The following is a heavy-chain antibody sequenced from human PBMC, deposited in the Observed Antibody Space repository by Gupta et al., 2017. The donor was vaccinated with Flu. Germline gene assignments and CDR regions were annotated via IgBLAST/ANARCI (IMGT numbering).Heavy chain of an antibody. V-gene: IGHV3-23*01. CDR1: GLIFSTYA. CDR3: AKEVDIVVVPGDWFDP. D-gene: IGHD2-21*01. Sequence: EVQLLESGGSLVQPGGSLRLSCAASGLIFSTYAMSWVRQAPGKGLEWVSAISASGGSTHYADSVKGRFTISRDNSKNTLYLQMKSLRVEDTAVYYCAKEVDIVVVPGDWFDPWGQGTLVTVSS. CDR2: ISASGGST. J-gene: IGHJ5*02.